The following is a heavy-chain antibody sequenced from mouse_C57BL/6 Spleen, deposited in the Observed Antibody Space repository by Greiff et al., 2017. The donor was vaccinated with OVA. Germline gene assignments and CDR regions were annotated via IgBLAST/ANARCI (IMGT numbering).Heavy chain of an antibody. CDR2: LDPNRGGT. CDR3: ASWDYGYAMDY. D-gene: IGHD2-4*01. CDR1: GYTFTRYW. Sequence: QVQLQQPGAELVKPGASVKLSCKASGYTFTRYWMHWVKQRPGRGLEWIGRLDPNRGGTKYNAQFQSKATLTVDKPSSTAYMQLSSLTSEDSAVYYCASWDYGYAMDYWGQGTSVTVSS. V-gene: IGHV1-72*01. J-gene: IGHJ4*01.